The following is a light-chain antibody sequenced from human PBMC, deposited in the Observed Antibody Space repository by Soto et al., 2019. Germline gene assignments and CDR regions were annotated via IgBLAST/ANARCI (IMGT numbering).Light chain of an antibody. CDR3: QQYRA. CDR2: GAS. CDR1: QRVSSSY. V-gene: IGKV3-20*01. J-gene: IGKJ3*01. Sequence: EIVLTQSPGTLSLSPGERATLACRASQRVSSSYLAWYQQKPGQAPRLLIYGASSMATGIPDRFSGSGSGTDFTLTISRLEPEDFAVYYCQQYRAFGPETTVDIK.